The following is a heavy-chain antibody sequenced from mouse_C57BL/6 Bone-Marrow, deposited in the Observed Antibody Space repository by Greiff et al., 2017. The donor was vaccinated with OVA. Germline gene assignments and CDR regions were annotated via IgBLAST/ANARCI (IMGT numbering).Heavy chain of an antibody. CDR1: GYTFTSYG. CDR3: ARGGIYYGNYEGFDY. J-gene: IGHJ3*01. CDR2: LYPRSGNT. Sequence: QVQLQQSGAELARPGASVKLSCKASGYTFTSYGISWVKQRPGQGLEWIGELYPRSGNTYYNEKFKGKATLTADKSSSTAYMELRSLTSEDSAVYFCARGGIYYGNYEGFDYWGQGTLVTVSA. V-gene: IGHV1-81*01. D-gene: IGHD2-1*01.